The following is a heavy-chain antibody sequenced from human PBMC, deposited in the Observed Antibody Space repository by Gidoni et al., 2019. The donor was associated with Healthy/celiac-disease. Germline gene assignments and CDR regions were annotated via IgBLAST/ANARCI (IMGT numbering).Heavy chain of an antibody. CDR1: GGTFSSYA. V-gene: IGHV1-69*01. J-gene: IGHJ6*02. CDR2: IIPIFGTA. CDR3: ARGYSSSSQRKNYYYYYGMDV. Sequence: QVQLVQSGAEVKKPGSSVKVSCKASGGTFSSYAISWVRQAPGQGLEWMGGIIPIFGTANYAQKFQGRVTITADESTSTAYMELSSLRSEDTAVYYCARGYSSSSQRKNYYYYYGMDVWGQGTTVTVSS. D-gene: IGHD6-6*01.